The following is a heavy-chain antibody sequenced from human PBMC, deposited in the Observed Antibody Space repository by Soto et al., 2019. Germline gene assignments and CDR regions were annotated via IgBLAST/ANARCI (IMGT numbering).Heavy chain of an antibody. CDR2: MNPDGSQE. CDR3: ARFYN. CDR1: GFTFSDYW. Sequence: EVQLVESGGGLVQSGGSLRLSCAASGFTFSDYWMSWVRLTPGKGLEWVAHMNPDGSQESYVDSVKGRFTMSRDNAQNSLFLHMSILRPEDTAIYYCARFYNWGPGTLVTVSS. J-gene: IGHJ4*02. V-gene: IGHV3-7*01.